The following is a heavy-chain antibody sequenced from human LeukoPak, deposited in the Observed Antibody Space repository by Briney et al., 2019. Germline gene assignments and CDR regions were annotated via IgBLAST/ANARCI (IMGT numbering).Heavy chain of an antibody. Sequence: SETLSLTCAVYGGSFSGYYWSWLRQPPGRGLEWIGEINHSGSTNYNPSLKSRGTISVDQSKNQLSLKPGYVTPADPAVYCCARGPYYDFWSGYTNTVWFDPWGQGTLVTVSS. CDR2: INHSGST. CDR1: GGSFSGYY. J-gene: IGHJ5*02. CDR3: ARGPYYDFWSGYTNTVWFDP. V-gene: IGHV4-34*01. D-gene: IGHD3-3*01.